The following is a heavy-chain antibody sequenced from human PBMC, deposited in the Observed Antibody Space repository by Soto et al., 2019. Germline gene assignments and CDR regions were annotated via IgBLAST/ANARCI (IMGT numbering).Heavy chain of an antibody. J-gene: IGHJ4*02. CDR2: IYYSGST. V-gene: IGHV4-39*01. CDR3: ARHPSAACPPLGGLFDY. Sequence: PSETLSLTCTVSGGSISSSSYYWGWIRQPPGKGLEWIGSIYYSGSTYYNPSLKSRVTISVDTSKNQFSLKLSSVTAADTAVYYCARHPSAACPPLGGLFDYWGQGNLVTFSS. D-gene: IGHD6-6*01. CDR1: GGSISSSSYY.